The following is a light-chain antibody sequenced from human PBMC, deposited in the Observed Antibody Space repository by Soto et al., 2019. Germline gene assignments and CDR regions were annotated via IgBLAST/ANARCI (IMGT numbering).Light chain of an antibody. J-gene: IGKJ1*01. V-gene: IGKV3-20*01. CDR3: QQYGLSRWT. CDR1: QSVSSY. Sequence: EIVLTQSPATLSLSPGERATLCLMASQSVSSYLAWYQHKPGQAPRLLIYGASSRATGIPDRFSGSGSGTDFTLTISRLEPEDFAVYYCQQYGLSRWTFGQGTKVDIK. CDR2: GAS.